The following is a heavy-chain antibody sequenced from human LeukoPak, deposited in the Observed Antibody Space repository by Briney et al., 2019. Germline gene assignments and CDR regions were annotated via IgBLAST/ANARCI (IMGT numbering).Heavy chain of an antibody. V-gene: IGHV4-39*01. CDR2: IYYSGST. J-gene: IGHJ3*02. CDR1: GGSISSSSYY. CDR3: AGRSGGYSYGWIGAFDI. D-gene: IGHD5-18*01. Sequence: PSETLSLTCTVSGGSISSSSYYWGWIRQPPGRGLEWIGSIYYSGSTYYNPSLKSRVTISVDTSKNQFSLKLSSVTAADTAVYYCAGRSGGYSYGWIGAFDIWGQGTMVTVSS.